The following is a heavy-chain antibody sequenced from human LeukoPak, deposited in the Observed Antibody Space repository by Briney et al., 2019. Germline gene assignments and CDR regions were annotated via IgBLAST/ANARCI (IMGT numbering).Heavy chain of an antibody. Sequence: GGSLRLSCAASGFTFSSYSMNWVRQAPGKGLGWVSSISSSSSYIYYADSVKGRFTISRDNAKNSLYLQMNSLRAEDTAVYYCARASHYDILTGYYFNWFDPWGQGTLVTVSS. D-gene: IGHD3-9*01. CDR1: GFTFSSYS. J-gene: IGHJ5*02. CDR3: ARASHYDILTGYYFNWFDP. V-gene: IGHV3-21*01. CDR2: ISSSSSYI.